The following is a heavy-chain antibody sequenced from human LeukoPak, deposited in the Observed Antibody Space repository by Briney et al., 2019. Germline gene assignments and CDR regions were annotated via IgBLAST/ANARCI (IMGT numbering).Heavy chain of an antibody. CDR3: VRRWGYSSSPHFDY. CDR1: GDSFNSYY. J-gene: IGHJ4*02. CDR2: IHYSGST. D-gene: IGHD6-6*01. V-gene: IGHV4-59*08. Sequence: TSETLSLTCTVSGDSFNSYYWNWIRQPPGKGLEWIGYIHYSGSTTYNPSLKSRVTISVDTSKNQFSLKLSSVTAADTAVYYCVRRWGYSSSPHFDYWGQGTLVTVSS.